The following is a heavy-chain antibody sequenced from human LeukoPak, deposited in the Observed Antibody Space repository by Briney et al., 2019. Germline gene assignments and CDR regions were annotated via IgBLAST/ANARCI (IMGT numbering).Heavy chain of an antibody. J-gene: IGHJ4*02. CDR3: ARDEAGDY. CDR1: GFTFGSYS. V-gene: IGHV3-21*01. Sequence: GGSLRLSCAASGFTFGSYSMNGVREAPGKGLEWVSSISSSSSYIYYADSVKGRFTISRDNAKNSLYLQMNSLRAEDTAVYYCARDEAGDYWGQGTLVTVSS. CDR2: ISSSSSYI.